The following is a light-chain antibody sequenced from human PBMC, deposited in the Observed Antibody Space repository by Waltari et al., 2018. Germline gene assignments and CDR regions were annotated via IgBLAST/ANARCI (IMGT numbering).Light chain of an antibody. CDR2: DVS. J-gene: IGLJ2*01. CDR1: SSDIGSYNY. Sequence: QAALTQPPSVSGSPGQSVTISCTGTSSDIGSYNYVSWYQQHPGKAPKLMIYDVSKRPSGVSDRLSGSKSGNTASLTISGLQAEDEADYYCSSYAGSNTLVFGGGTRLTVL. V-gene: IGLV2-11*01. CDR3: SSYAGSNTLV.